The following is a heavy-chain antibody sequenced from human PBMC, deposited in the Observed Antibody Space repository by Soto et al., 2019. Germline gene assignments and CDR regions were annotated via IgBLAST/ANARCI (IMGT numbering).Heavy chain of an antibody. CDR1: GGTFSSYA. CDR2: IIPIFGTA. J-gene: IGHJ6*02. Sequence: SVKVSCKASGGTFSSYAISWVRQSPGQGLEWMGGIIPIFGTADYAQKFQGRVTITANESTSTAYMELSSLRSEDTAVYYCARPKYYYNSSGYLRAHGMDVWGQGTTVTVSS. CDR3: ARPKYYYNSSGYLRAHGMDV. V-gene: IGHV1-69*13. D-gene: IGHD3-22*01.